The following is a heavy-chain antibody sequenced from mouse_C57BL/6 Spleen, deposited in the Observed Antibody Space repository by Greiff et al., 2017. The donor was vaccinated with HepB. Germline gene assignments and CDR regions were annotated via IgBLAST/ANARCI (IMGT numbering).Heavy chain of an antibody. D-gene: IGHD1-1*01. J-gene: IGHJ4*01. Sequence: VQLQQSGTVLARPGASVKMSCKTSGYTFTSYWMHWVKQRPGQGLEWIGAIYPGNSDTSYNQKFKGKAKLTAVTSASTAYMELSSLTNEDSAVYYCTRSGITTVVATDAMDYWGQGTSVTVSS. CDR1: GYTFTSYW. CDR3: TRSGITTVVATDAMDY. CDR2: IYPGNSDT. V-gene: IGHV1-5*01.